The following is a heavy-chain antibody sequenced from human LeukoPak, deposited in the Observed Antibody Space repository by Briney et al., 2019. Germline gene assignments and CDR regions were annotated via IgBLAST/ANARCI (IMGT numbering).Heavy chain of an antibody. CDR2: IYYSGST. J-gene: IGHJ4*02. D-gene: IGHD5-18*01. V-gene: IGHV4-39*01. Sequence: SETLSLTCTVSGGSISSSSYYWGWIRQPPGTGLEWIGSIYYSGSTYYNPSLKSRVTISVDTPKNQFSLKLSSVTAADTAVYYCARRGYSYGYMGYWGQGTLVTVSS. CDR1: GGSISSSSYY. CDR3: ARRGYSYGYMGY.